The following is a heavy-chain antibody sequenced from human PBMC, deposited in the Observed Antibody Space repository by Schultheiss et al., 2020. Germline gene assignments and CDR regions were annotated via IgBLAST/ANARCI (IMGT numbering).Heavy chain of an antibody. CDR3: ARDVTTVTTGGMDV. V-gene: IGHV4-61*02. D-gene: IGHD4-11*01. Sequence: SATLSLTCTVSGGSISSGSYYWSWIRQPAGKGLEWIGRIYTSGSTNYNPSLKSRVTISVDKSKNQFSLKLSSVTAADTAVYYCARDVTTVTTGGMDVWGQGTTVTGSS. CDR2: IYTSGST. J-gene: IGHJ6*02. CDR1: GGSISSGSYY.